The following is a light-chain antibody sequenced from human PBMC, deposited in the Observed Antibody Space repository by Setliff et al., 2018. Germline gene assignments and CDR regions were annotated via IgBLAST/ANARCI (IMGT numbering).Light chain of an antibody. CDR3: AAWDDSLSGHVV. Sequence: QSVLTQPPSASGTPGQRVTISCSGSTSNIGSNYVYWYQHLPGTAPRLLIYRNDQRPSGVPDRFSASKSGTSVSLAISGLRSEDEADYYCAAWDDSLSGHVVFGGGTKVTV. CDR2: RND. V-gene: IGLV1-47*01. CDR1: TSNIGSNY. J-gene: IGLJ2*01.